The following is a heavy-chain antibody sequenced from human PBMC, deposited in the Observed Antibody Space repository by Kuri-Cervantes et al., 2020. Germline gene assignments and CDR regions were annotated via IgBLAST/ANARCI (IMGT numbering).Heavy chain of an antibody. J-gene: IGHJ4*02. D-gene: IGHD6-19*01. V-gene: IGHV1-18*01. Sequence: ASVKVSCKASGYTFTSYDINWVRQATGQGLEWMGWISAYNGNTNYAQKLQGRVTMTTDTSTSTAYMELRSLRSDDTAVYYCAISEGHAGSGFPLLSYWGQGTLVTVSS. CDR2: ISAYNGNT. CDR1: GYTFTSYD. CDR3: AISEGHAGSGFPLLSY.